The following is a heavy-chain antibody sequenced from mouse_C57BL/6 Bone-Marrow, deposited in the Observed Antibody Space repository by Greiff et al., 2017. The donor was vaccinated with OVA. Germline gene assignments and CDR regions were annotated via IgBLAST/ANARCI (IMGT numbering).Heavy chain of an antibody. CDR1: GYTFTSYG. CDR2: IYPRSGNT. J-gene: IGHJ4*01. D-gene: IGHD2-4*01. CDR3: ARSPYDYDGYAMDY. V-gene: IGHV1-81*01. Sequence: VQLVESGAELARPGASVKLSCKASGYTFTSYGISWVKQRTGQGLEWIGEIYPRSGNTYYNEKFKGKATLTADKSSSTAYMELRSLTSEDSAVYFCARSPYDYDGYAMDYWGQGTSVTVSS.